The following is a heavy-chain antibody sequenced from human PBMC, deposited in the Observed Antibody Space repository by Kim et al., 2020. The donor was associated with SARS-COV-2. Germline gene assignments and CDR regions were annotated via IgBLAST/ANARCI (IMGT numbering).Heavy chain of an antibody. CDR2: INPKSGGT. CDR1: GYTFIDFY. D-gene: IGHD4-4*01. Sequence: ASVKVSCKTSGYTFIDFYVHWVRQAPGQGLEWVGWINPKSGGTNFAQKFQGRVTMTRDTSISTAFLELSSLKSDDTAVYFCARGQSISYSWLDTWGQGTLVTVSS. J-gene: IGHJ5*02. V-gene: IGHV1-2*02. CDR3: ARGQSISYSWLDT.